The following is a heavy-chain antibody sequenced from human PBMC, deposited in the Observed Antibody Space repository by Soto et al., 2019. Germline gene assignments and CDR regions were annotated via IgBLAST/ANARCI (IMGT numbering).Heavy chain of an antibody. J-gene: IGHJ4*02. CDR2: IIPILGIA. Sequence: GASVKVSCKACGGTFSSYTISWGRQAPGQGLEWMGRIIPILGIANYAQKFQGRVTITADKSTSTAYMELSSLRSEDTAVYYCARALASGWTEYFDFWGQGTMVTVSS. V-gene: IGHV1-69*02. D-gene: IGHD6-19*01. CDR1: GGTFSSYT. CDR3: ARALASGWTEYFDF.